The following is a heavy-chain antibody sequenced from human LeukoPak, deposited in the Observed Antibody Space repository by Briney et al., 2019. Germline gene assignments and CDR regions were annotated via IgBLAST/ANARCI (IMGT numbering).Heavy chain of an antibody. Sequence: PGRSLRLSCAAPGFTFSSYAMHWVRQAPGKGLEWVAVISYDGSNKYYADSVKGRFTISRDNSKNTLYLQMNSLRAEDTAVYYCARDVRDAFDIWGQGTMVTVSS. CDR3: ARDVRDAFDI. V-gene: IGHV3-30*04. CDR2: ISYDGSNK. J-gene: IGHJ3*02. CDR1: GFTFSSYA.